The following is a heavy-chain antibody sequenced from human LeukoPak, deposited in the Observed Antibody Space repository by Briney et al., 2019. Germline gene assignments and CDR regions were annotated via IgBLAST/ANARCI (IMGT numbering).Heavy chain of an antibody. Sequence: PGGSLRLSCAASGFTFSNAWMSWVRQAPGKGLEWVGRIKSKTDGGTTDYAAPVKGRFTISRDDSKNTLYLQMNSLKTEDTAVYYCTTDEWVLIVGATPQWGQGTLVTVSS. CDR1: GFTFSNAW. V-gene: IGHV3-15*01. CDR3: TTDEWVLIVGATPQ. J-gene: IGHJ4*02. D-gene: IGHD1-26*01. CDR2: IKSKTDGGTT.